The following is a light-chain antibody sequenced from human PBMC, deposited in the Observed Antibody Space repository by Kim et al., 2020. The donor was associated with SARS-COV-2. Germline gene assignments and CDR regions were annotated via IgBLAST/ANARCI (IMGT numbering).Light chain of an antibody. CDR3: QQYGSSPKT. J-gene: IGKJ2*01. CDR1: QSVSSY. CDR2: GAS. V-gene: IGKV3-20*01. Sequence: SLSPGEGATLSCRASQSVSSYLAWYQQKPGQAPRLLIYGASSSATGVPDRFSGSGSGTDFTLTVSRLEPEDFAVYYCQQYGSSPKTFGQGTKLEI.